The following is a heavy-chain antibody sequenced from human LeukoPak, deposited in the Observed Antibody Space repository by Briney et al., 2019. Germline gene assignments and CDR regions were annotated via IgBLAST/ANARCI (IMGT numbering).Heavy chain of an antibody. J-gene: IGHJ4*02. CDR1: GGTFSSYA. CDR3: ARDWGLSGYCSSTSCYGFDY. V-gene: IGHV1-69*05. CDR2: IIPIFGTA. D-gene: IGHD2-2*01. Sequence: GASVKVSCKASGGTFSSYAISRVRQAPGQGLEWMGGIIPIFGTANYAQKFQGRVTITTDESTSTAYMELSSLRSEDTAVYYCARDWGLSGYCSSTSCYGFDYWGQGTLVTVSS.